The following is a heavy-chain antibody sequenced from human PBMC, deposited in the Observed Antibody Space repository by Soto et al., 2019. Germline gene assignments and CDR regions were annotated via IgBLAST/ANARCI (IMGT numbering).Heavy chain of an antibody. CDR1: GFSISTYE. J-gene: IGHJ4*02. V-gene: IGHV3-48*03. CDR2: ISSGSDTI. Sequence: EVQLVESEGGLVQPGGSLRLSCAASGFSISTYEMNWVRQAPGKGLEWVAYISSGSDTIHYADSVRGRFTVSRDNAKNSLYLQMNSLSVEDTVLYYCARDRAPGGYWGQGTLLTVSS. CDR3: ARDRAPGGY.